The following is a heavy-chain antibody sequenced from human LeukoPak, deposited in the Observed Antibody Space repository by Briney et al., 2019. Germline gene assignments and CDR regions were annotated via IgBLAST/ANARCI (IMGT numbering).Heavy chain of an antibody. D-gene: IGHD3-3*01. CDR2: ISSNGGST. CDR1: GFTFSSYA. V-gene: IGHV3-64*01. Sequence: PGGSLRLSCAASGFTFSSYAMHWVRQAPGKGLEYVSAISSNGGSTYYANSVKGRFTISRDNSKNTLYLQMGSLRAEDTAVYYCARGASYYDFWSGPKYYYYYMDVWGKGTTVTVSS. J-gene: IGHJ6*03. CDR3: ARGASYYDFWSGPKYYYYYMDV.